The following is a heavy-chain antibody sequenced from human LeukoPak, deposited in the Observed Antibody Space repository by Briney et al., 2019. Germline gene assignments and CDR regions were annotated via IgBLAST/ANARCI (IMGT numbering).Heavy chain of an antibody. Sequence: SETPSLTCTFSGGSFSPAHWSWIRQPPGKGLEWIGVICDNGHTDYNPSLKSRVTISVDTPKRQFSLKLSSLAAADTAVYYCATGRDPYKTGHWGQGTLVTVSS. V-gene: IGHV4-59*01. CDR3: ATGRDPYKTGH. D-gene: IGHD3-10*01. CDR2: ICDNGHT. CDR1: GGSFSPAH. J-gene: IGHJ4*02.